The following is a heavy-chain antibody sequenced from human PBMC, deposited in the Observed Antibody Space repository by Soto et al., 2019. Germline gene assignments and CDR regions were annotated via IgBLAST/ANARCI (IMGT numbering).Heavy chain of an antibody. V-gene: IGHV4-59*01. CDR1: GGSISSYY. CDR3: ARGPTGYCTNGVCGMDV. D-gene: IGHD2-8*01. Sequence: PSETLSLTCTVSGGSISSYYWSWIRQPPGKGLEWIGYIYYSGSTNYNPSLKSRVTISVDTSKNQFSLKLGSVTAADTAVYYCARGPTGYCTNGVCGMDVWGQGTTVTVSS. CDR2: IYYSGST. J-gene: IGHJ6*02.